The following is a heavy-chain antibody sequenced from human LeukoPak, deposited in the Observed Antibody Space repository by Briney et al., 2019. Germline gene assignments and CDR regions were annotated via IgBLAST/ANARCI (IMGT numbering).Heavy chain of an antibody. V-gene: IGHV4-59*08. CDR1: GGSICSYY. CDR2: IYYSGST. Sequence: SETRSLTCTVSGGSICSYYWSWIRQPPGKGLEWIGYIYYSGSTNYNPSLKSRVTISVDTSKNQFSLKLSSVTAADTAVYYCARLNIEGGFDYWGQGTLVTVSS. CDR3: ARLNIEGGFDY. J-gene: IGHJ4*02. D-gene: IGHD3-16*01.